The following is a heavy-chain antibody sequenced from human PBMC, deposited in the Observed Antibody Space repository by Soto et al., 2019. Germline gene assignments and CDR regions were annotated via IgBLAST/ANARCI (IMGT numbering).Heavy chain of an antibody. V-gene: IGHV4-39*01. CDR2: INHSGST. CDR3: ARLGGYVSVGYYYLWDS. Sequence: QLQLQESGPGLVKPSETLSLTCRVSDGSMXSDSSYXXXXXXPPXKGLEWIGVINHSGSTYHNLSLKGRVTMSVDASRNQFSLKLTSMTAADTAVYYCARLGGYVSVGYYYLWDSWGQGTLVTVSS. CDR1: DGSMXSDSSY. D-gene: IGHD3-22*01. J-gene: IGHJ4*02.